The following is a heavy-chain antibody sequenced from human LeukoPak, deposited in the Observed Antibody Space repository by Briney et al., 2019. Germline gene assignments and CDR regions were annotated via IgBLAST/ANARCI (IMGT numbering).Heavy chain of an antibody. D-gene: IGHD2-15*01. Sequence: PGGSLRRSCAASGFTFSSYWMHWVRQAPGKGLVWVSRIDSDGSSTIYADSVKGRFTISRDNAKNTLNLQMNSLRAEDTGLYYCARSGAPTPDYWGQGTLVIVSS. V-gene: IGHV3-74*01. CDR2: IDSDGSST. J-gene: IGHJ4*02. CDR1: GFTFSSYW. CDR3: ARSGAPTPDY.